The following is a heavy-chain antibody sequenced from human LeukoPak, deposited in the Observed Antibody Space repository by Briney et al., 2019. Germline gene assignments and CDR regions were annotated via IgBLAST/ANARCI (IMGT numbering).Heavy chain of an antibody. V-gene: IGHV5-51*01. CDR1: AYSFTSYW. CDR2: IYPGDSDT. CDR3: ARNWNDHDDTFDV. D-gene: IGHD1-1*01. J-gene: IGHJ3*01. Sequence: GESLKISCKGSAYSFTSYWIGWVRQMPGKGLEWMGIIYPGDSDTRYSPSLQGQVTISADKSIRTAYLQWSSLKASDTAMYYCARNWNDHDDTFDVWGQGTMVTVSS.